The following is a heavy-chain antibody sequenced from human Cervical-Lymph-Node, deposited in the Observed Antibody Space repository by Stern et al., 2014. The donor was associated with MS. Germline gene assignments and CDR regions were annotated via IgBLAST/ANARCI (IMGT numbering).Heavy chain of an antibody. D-gene: IGHD2-21*01. CDR1: GGSISSGDFS. J-gene: IGHJ6*02. CDR2: IFYSGIT. CDR3: ARGAGGAYDGMDV. Sequence: QLQLQESGSGLVKPSQTLSLTCAVSGGSISSGDFSWSWIRQPPGKGLEWIGYIFYSGITFYNPSLKVRVTISVDRSKNQFSLKVNSVTAADTAVYYCARGAGGAYDGMDVWGQGTAVTVSS. V-gene: IGHV4-30-2*01.